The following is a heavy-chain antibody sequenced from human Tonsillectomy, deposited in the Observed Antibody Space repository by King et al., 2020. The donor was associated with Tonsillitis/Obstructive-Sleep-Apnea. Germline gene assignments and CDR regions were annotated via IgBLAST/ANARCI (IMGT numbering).Heavy chain of an antibody. CDR2: IKSDGSST. V-gene: IGHV3-74*03. CDR1: GFTFSSYW. Sequence: DVQLVESGGGLFQPGGSLRLSCAASGFTFSSYWMHWVRQAPGKGLVWVSRIKSDGSSTTYADSVKGRFTISRDNAKNTVFLQMNSLRAEDTAGYYCARDPQAMVATFPYYHYYMDVWGKGTTVTVSS. J-gene: IGHJ6*03. CDR3: ARDPQAMVATFPYYHYYMDV. D-gene: IGHD5-12*01.